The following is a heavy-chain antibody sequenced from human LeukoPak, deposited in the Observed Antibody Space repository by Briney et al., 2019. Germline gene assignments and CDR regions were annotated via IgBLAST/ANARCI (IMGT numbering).Heavy chain of an antibody. CDR3: ARQNGYSLVFDP. CDR2: ISPGDSDT. J-gene: IGHJ5*02. V-gene: IGHV5-51*01. D-gene: IGHD5-18*01. CDR1: GSSFTSYW. Sequence: GASLKISCKGSGSSFTSYWIGWVRPLPGKGLEWMGIISPGDSDTRYSPSFQGQVTISADKSISTAYLQWSSLKASDTAMYYCARQNGYSLVFDPWGQGTLVTVSS.